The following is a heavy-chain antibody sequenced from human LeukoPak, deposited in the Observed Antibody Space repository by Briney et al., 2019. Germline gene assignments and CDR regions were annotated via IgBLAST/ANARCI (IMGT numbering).Heavy chain of an antibody. V-gene: IGHV3-30*03. Sequence: PGGSLRLSCAASGFTFNSCAMHWVRQAPGKGLEWVAVVSSDESIKFYGDSVKGRFTISRDNSKNTLYLQMNSLRPEDTALYYCARDRGFDYWGQGTLVTVSS. CDR2: VSSDESIK. J-gene: IGHJ4*02. CDR3: ARDRGFDY. D-gene: IGHD3-10*01. CDR1: GFTFNSCA.